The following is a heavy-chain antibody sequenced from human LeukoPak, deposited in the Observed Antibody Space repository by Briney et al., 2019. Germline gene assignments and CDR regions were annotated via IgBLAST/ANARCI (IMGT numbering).Heavy chain of an antibody. D-gene: IGHD3-22*01. CDR3: ARDGYYYDSSGPNGGY. Sequence: GGSLRLSCAASGFTVSSNYMSWVRQAPGKGLEWDSVIYSGGSTYYADSVKGRFTISRDNSKNTLYLQMNSLRAEDTAVYYCARDGYYYDSSGPNGGYWGQGTLVTVSS. J-gene: IGHJ4*02. V-gene: IGHV3-66*01. CDR1: GFTVSSNY. CDR2: IYSGGST.